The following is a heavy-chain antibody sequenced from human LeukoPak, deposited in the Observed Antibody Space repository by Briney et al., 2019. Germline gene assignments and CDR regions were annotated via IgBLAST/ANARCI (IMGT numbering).Heavy chain of an antibody. V-gene: IGHV3-13*01. D-gene: IGHD1-26*01. CDR2: IGTAGDT. CDR3: ARARRPRGSEDVHWYFDL. CDR1: GFTFSSYD. Sequence: PGGSLRLSCAASGFTFSSYDMHWVRHATAKGLEWVSAIGTAGDTYYPGSVTGRFTISRENTKNSLYLQMNSLRAGDTAVYYCARARRPRGSEDVHWYFDLWGRGTLVTVSS. J-gene: IGHJ2*01.